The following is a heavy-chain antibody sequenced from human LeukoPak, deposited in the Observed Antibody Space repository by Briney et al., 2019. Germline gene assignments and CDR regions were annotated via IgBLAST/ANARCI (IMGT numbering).Heavy chain of an antibody. CDR3: ARGPLDSIAARLAYYYYYGMDV. CDR2: INHSGST. D-gene: IGHD6-6*01. J-gene: IGHJ6*02. V-gene: IGHV4-34*01. CDR1: GGSFSGYH. Sequence: SETLSLTCAVYGGSFSGYHWSWIRQPPGKGLEWIGEINHSGSTDYNPSLKSRVTISVDTSKNQFSLKLSSVTAADTAVYYCARGPLDSIAARLAYYYYYGMDVWGQGTTVTVSS.